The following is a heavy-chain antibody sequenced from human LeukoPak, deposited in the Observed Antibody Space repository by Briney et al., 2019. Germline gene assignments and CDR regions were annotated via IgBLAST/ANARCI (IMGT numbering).Heavy chain of an antibody. D-gene: IGHD3-10*01. CDR2: IIPILGIA. CDR3: ARDSMVRGYSFDY. CDR1: GGTFSTYA. J-gene: IGHJ4*02. V-gene: IGHV1-69*04. Sequence: SVKVSCKASGGTFSTYAITWVRQAPGQGLEWMGRIIPILGIANYAQKLGQSRLTITADKSTSTVYMELSSLRSEDTAVYYCARDSMVRGYSFDYWGQGTLVTVSS.